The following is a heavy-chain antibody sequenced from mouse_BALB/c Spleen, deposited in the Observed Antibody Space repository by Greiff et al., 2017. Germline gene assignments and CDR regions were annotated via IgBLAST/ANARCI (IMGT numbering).Heavy chain of an antibody. CDR2: IYPGSGST. V-gene: IGHV1S22*01. CDR1: GYTFTSYW. J-gene: IGHJ3*01. Sequence: LQQPGAELVMPGASVKMSCKASGYTFTSYWMHWVKQRQGQGLEWIGNIYPGSGSTNYDEKFKSKGTLTVDTSSSTAYMHLSSLTSEDSAVYYCTRYGNRGFAYWGQGTLVTVSA. D-gene: IGHD2-1*01. CDR3: TRYGNRGFAY.